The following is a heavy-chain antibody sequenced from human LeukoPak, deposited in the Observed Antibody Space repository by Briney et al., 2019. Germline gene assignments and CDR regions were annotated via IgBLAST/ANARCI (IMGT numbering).Heavy chain of an antibody. V-gene: IGHV3-11*01. Sequence: GGSLRLSCVASGFTFNDYYMSWIRQAPGKGLEWVSYISTTGGTMYHADSVKGRFTISRDNAKTSVYLHMNSLTAEDTAMYYCARITGGGNSDLGYWGQGTLVTVSS. CDR2: ISTTGGTM. D-gene: IGHD4-23*01. CDR3: ARITGGGNSDLGY. CDR1: GFTFNDYY. J-gene: IGHJ4*02.